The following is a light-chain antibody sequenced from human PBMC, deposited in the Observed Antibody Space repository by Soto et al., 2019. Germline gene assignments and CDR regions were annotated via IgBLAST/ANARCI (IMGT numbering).Light chain of an antibody. J-gene: IGKJ1*01. CDR3: QQSYSSPPT. CDR1: QSISTY. CDR2: AAS. V-gene: IGKV1-39*01. Sequence: DIQMTQSPSSLSASVRDRVTITCRASQSISTYLNWYQPTTGKAPKLLIFAASSLQSGVPSRFSGSRSGPDFTLTIRSLQPEDFATDDCQQSYSSPPTFGQGTKVDIK.